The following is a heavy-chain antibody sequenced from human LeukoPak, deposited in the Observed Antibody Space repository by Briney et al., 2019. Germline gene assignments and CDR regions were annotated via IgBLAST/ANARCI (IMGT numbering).Heavy chain of an antibody. D-gene: IGHD6-19*01. CDR3: ARGYYSSGWYEY. J-gene: IGHJ4*02. V-gene: IGHV3-30*09. Sequence: GGSLRLSCAASGFTFSSYAMHWVRQAPGKGLEWVAVISYDGSNKYYADSVKGRFAISRDNSKNTLYLQMNSLRAEDTAVYYCARGYYSSGWYEYWGQGTLVTVSS. CDR1: GFTFSSYA. CDR2: ISYDGSNK.